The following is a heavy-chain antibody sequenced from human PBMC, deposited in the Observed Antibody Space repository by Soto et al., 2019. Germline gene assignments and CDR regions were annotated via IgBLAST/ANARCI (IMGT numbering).Heavy chain of an antibody. CDR3: ARHFPDQAAFDI. CDR2: INPGDSDT. Sequence: SGESLKISCEGSGFSFSKYKIGWVRQMPGKGLEWMGIINPGDSDTRYSPSFQGQVTISADKSISTAYLQWSSLKASDTAMYYCARHFPDQAAFDIWGQGTMVTVSS. D-gene: IGHD2-2*01. J-gene: IGHJ3*02. CDR1: GFSFSKYK. V-gene: IGHV5-51*01.